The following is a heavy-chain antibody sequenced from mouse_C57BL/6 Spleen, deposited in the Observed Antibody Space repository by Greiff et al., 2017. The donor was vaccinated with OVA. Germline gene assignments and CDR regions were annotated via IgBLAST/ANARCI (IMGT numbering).Heavy chain of an antibody. Sequence: VQLQQSGPELVKPGASVKISCKASGYAFSSSWMNWVKQRPGKGLEWIGRIYPGDGDTNYNGKFKGKATLTADKSSSTAYMQLSILTSEDSAVYFCARGGHSSGGYFASWGHGTTLTVSS. CDR2: IYPGDGDT. CDR3: ARGGHSSGGYFAS. J-gene: IGHJ2*01. V-gene: IGHV1-82*01. CDR1: GYAFSSSW.